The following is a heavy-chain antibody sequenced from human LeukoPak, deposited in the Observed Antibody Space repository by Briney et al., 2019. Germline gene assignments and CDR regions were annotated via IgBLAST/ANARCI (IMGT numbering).Heavy chain of an antibody. Sequence: PGGSLRLSCAASGFTFSSYGMHWVRQAPGKGLEWVAVIWYDGSNKYYADSVKGRFTISRDNSKNTLYLQMNSLRAEDTAVYYCAKLGRGYSYGAPDYWGQGTLVTVSS. V-gene: IGHV3-30*02. CDR2: IWYDGSNK. CDR1: GFTFSSYG. J-gene: IGHJ4*02. CDR3: AKLGRGYSYGAPDY. D-gene: IGHD5-18*01.